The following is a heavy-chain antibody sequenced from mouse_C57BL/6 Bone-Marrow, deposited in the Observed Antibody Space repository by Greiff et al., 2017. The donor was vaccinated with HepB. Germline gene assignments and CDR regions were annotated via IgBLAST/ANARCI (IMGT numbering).Heavy chain of an antibody. V-gene: IGHV5-4*01. CDR3: ARPNYSNYWDFDV. D-gene: IGHD2-5*01. CDR1: GFTFSSSA. CDR2: ISDGGSYT. J-gene: IGHJ1*03. Sequence: EVQRVESGGGLVKPGGSLKLSCAASGFTFSSSAMSWVRQTPDKRLEWVATISDGGSYTYYPDNVKGRFTISRDNAKNNLYLQMSHLKSEDTAMYYCARPNYSNYWDFDVRGTGTTVTVSS.